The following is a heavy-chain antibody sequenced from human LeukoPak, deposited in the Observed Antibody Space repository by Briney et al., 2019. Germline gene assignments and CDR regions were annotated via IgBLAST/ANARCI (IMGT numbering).Heavy chain of an antibody. CDR2: INHSGYT. CDR3: TRMTTGHDY. J-gene: IGHJ4*02. CDR1: GVSFDDYY. V-gene: IGHV4-34*01. D-gene: IGHD4-17*01. Sequence: PSETLSLTCGVSGVSFDDYYWSWVRQTPGKGLEWLGEINHSGYTNDSPSLKSRVTLSIDTSRKQFSLNLRSVTVADAGIYYCTRMTTGHDYWGQGTLVTGSS.